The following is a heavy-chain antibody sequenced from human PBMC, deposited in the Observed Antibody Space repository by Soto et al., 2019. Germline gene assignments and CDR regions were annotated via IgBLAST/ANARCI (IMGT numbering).Heavy chain of an antibody. D-gene: IGHD1-26*01. CDR1: GFTFSNAW. CDR2: IKSKTDGGTT. J-gene: IGHJ4*02. Sequence: KTGGSLRLSCAASGFTFSNAWMSWVRQAPGKGLEWVGRIKSKTDGGTTDYAAPVKGRFTISRDDSKNTLYLQMNSLKTEDTAVYYCTTDPFEWELLPGYWGQGTLVTVSS. CDR3: TTDPFEWELLPGY. V-gene: IGHV3-15*01.